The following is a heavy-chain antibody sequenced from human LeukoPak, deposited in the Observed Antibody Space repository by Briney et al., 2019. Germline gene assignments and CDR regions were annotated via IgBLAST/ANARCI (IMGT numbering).Heavy chain of an antibody. Sequence: PGGSLRLSCAASGFTFSSYSMNWVRQAPGKGLEWVSYISSSSSTIYYADSVKGRFTISRDNSKNTLYLQMNSLRAEDTAVYYCARDLVGGTFDYWGQGTLVTVSS. CDR3: ARDLVGGTFDY. CDR2: ISSSSSTI. D-gene: IGHD3-10*01. V-gene: IGHV3-48*01. CDR1: GFTFSSYS. J-gene: IGHJ4*02.